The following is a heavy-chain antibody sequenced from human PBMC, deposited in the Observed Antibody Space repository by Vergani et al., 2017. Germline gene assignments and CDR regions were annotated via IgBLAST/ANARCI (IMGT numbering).Heavy chain of an antibody. CDR3: ARDLRLLYNRFDP. CDR1: GVTFNQYG. V-gene: IGHV3-33*01. J-gene: IGHJ5*02. D-gene: IGHD1-14*01. Sequence: QVQLVESGGGVVQPGRSLRLSCAASGVTFNQYGMHRVRQAPGKGLEWVAVTWYDGNNKQYADSVKGRFTISRDNSKSTMYLQMNSLRDEDTGVYYCARDLRLLYNRFDPWGPGTLVTVSS. CDR2: TWYDGNNK.